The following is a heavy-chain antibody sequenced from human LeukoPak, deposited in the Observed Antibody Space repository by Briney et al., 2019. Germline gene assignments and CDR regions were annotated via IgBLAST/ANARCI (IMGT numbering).Heavy chain of an antibody. Sequence: PGGSLRLSCAASGFSFSTSGMHWVRQAPGKGLEWVSVIYSGGSTYYADSVKGRFTISRDNSKNTLYLQMNSLRAEDTAVYYCASRNPVGYCSGGSCGRGLTDYWGQGTLVTVSS. D-gene: IGHD2-15*01. CDR3: ASRNPVGYCSGGSCGRGLTDY. CDR1: GFSFSTSG. CDR2: IYSGGST. J-gene: IGHJ4*02. V-gene: IGHV3-NL1*01.